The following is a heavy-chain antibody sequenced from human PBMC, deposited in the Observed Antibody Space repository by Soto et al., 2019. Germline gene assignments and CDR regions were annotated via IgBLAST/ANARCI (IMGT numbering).Heavy chain of an antibody. J-gene: IGHJ6*02. D-gene: IGHD3-22*01. V-gene: IGHV1-58*01. CDR3: AAETGIVVDYGMDV. CDR2: IVVGSGNT. CDR1: GFTFTSSA. Sequence: SVKVSCKASGFTFTSSAVQWVRQARGQRLEWIGWIVVGSGNTNYAQKFQERVTITRDMSTSTAYMELSSLRSEDTAVYYCAAETGIVVDYGMDVWGQGTTVTVSS.